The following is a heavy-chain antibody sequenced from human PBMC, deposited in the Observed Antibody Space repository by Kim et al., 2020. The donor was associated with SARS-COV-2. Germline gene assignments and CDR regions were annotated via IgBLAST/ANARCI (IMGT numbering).Heavy chain of an antibody. CDR1: GFTFSKYI. J-gene: IGHJ4*02. Sequence: GGSLRLSCAASGFTFSKYIIQWARQAPGKGLEWVAVISPDGSQAFYADSVKGRFTTSRDNPKNTLYLQMNALRPEDTAVYHCVRVGGGWGQGTLVTVSS. D-gene: IGHD3-16*01. CDR3: VRVGGG. CDR2: ISPDGSQA. V-gene: IGHV3-30*03.